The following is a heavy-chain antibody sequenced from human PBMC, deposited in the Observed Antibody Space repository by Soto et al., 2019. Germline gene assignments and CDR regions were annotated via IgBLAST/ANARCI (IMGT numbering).Heavy chain of an antibody. D-gene: IGHD2-8*01. CDR1: GGTFSSYA. V-gene: IGHV1-69*01. Sequence: QVQLVQSGAEVKKPGSSVKVSCKASGGTFSSYAISWVRQAPGQGLEWMGGIIPIFGPANYAQKFQGRVTITADESTSTAYMELSSLRSEDTAVYYCARERGRCTNGVCFLLETYFDYWGQGTLVIVSS. J-gene: IGHJ4*02. CDR2: IIPIFGPA. CDR3: ARERGRCTNGVCFLLETYFDY.